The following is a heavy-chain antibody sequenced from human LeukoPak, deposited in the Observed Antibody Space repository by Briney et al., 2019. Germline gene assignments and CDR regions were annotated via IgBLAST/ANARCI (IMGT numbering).Heavy chain of an antibody. CDR1: GFTFSDYA. Sequence: PGGSLRLSCAASGFASGFTFSDYAVSWVRQAPGKGPEWVASVNGRGATTYYADSVRGRFTISRDNSKNTVYLQMISLGADDTAVYFCAKAPATGEGYYFYYMDVWGKGTTVTASS. J-gene: IGHJ6*03. CDR3: AKAPATGEGYYFYYMDV. D-gene: IGHD7-27*01. V-gene: IGHV3-23*01. CDR2: VNGRGATT.